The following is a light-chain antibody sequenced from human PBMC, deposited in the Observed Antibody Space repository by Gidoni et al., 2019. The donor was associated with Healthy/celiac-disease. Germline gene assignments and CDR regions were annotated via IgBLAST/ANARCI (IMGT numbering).Light chain of an antibody. CDR3: QQSYSTPYT. Sequence: DIQRTQSPSSLSASVGDRVTITRRASQSISSYLNWYQQKPGKAPKLLIYAASSLQSGVPSRFSGSGSGTDFTLTISSLQPEDFATYYCQQSYSTPYTFGQGTKLEIK. CDR1: QSISSY. J-gene: IGKJ2*01. CDR2: AAS. V-gene: IGKV1-39*01.